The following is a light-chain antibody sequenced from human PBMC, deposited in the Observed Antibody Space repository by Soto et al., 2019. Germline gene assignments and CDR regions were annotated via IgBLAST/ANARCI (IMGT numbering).Light chain of an antibody. J-gene: IGKJ1*01. V-gene: IGKV4-1*01. CDR2: WAS. Sequence: DIVMTQSPASLAVSLGERATIDCKSSQSVLYSSNNKNYLAWYQQKPGQPPKLLIYWASTRESGVPDRFSGSGSGTDFTHTISSLQAEDVAVYYCQQYYITPRTFGQGTKVEIK. CDR3: QQYYITPRT. CDR1: QSVLYSSNNKNY.